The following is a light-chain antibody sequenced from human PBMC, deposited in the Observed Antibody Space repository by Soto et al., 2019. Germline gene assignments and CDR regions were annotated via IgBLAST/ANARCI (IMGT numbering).Light chain of an antibody. J-gene: IGKJ1*01. CDR2: GAS. CDR3: QQYGSSPWT. Sequence: EIVLTQSPGTLSLSPGERATLSCRASQSVSSSYLAWYQQKPGQAPRLLIYGASSRATGIPDSFSGSGSGTDFTLTISRLEPEDVAVYYCQQYGSSPWTFGQGTKVEIK. CDR1: QSVSSSY. V-gene: IGKV3-20*01.